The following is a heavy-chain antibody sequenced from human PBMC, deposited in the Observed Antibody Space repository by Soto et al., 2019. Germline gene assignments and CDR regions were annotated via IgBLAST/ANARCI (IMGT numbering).Heavy chain of an antibody. CDR2: TYYRSKWYN. CDR1: GDSVSSNSAA. Sequence: SQTLSLTCAISGDSVSSNSAAWNWIRQSPSRGLEWLGRTYYRSKWYNDYAVSVKSRITINPDTSKNQFSLQLTSVTPDDTAVYYCSRGEYSSSPVLFRRWFDPWGQGTLVTVSS. J-gene: IGHJ5*02. CDR3: SRGEYSSSPVLFRRWFDP. D-gene: IGHD6-6*01. V-gene: IGHV6-1*01.